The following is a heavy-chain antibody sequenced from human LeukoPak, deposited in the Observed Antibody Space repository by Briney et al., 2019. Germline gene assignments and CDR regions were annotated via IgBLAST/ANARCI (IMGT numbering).Heavy chain of an antibody. CDR2: ISGDGGST. D-gene: IGHD7-27*01. CDR1: GFNFDDYA. CDR3: VTETNWGFGS. V-gene: IGHV3-43*02. J-gene: IGHJ5*01. Sequence: GGSLRLSCAAPGFNFDDYAIHWVRQAPGKGLEWVSLISGDGGSTFYADSVRGRFTISRDNSKNSLYLQMSSLRAEDTAVYYCVTETNWGFGSWGLGTLVTVSS.